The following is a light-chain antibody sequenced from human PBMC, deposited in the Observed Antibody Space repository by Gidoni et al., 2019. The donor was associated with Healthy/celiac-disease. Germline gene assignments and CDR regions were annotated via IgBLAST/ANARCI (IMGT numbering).Light chain of an antibody. CDR2: DAS. CDR1: QDISNY. J-gene: IGKJ4*01. Sequence: DLQMTQSPSSLSASVGDRVTITGQESQDISNYLNWYQQKPGKAPKLLIYDASNLETGVPSRFSGSGSGTDFTFTISSLQAEDIATYYCQQYDNLPLTFGGGTKVEIK. V-gene: IGKV1-33*01. CDR3: QQYDNLPLT.